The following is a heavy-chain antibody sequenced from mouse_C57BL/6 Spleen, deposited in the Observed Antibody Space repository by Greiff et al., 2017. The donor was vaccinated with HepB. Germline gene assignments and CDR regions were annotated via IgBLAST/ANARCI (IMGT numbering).Heavy chain of an antibody. CDR3: AVLTAY. CDR1: GYSITSGYY. D-gene: IGHD1-1*01. Sequence: EVQLVESGPGLVKPSQSLSLTCSVTGYSITSGYYWNWIRQFPGNKLEWMGYISYDGSNNYNPSLKNRISITRDTSKNQFFLKLNSVTTEDTATYYCAVLTAYWGQGTLVTVSA. J-gene: IGHJ3*01. V-gene: IGHV3-6*01. CDR2: ISYDGSN.